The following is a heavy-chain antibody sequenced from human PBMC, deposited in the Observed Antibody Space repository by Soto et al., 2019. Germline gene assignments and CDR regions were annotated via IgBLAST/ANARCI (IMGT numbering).Heavy chain of an antibody. V-gene: IGHV1-2*02. CDR1: GYMFTGFY. D-gene: IGHD6-19*01. CDR3: APEAPPVAGRHTDF. CDR2: INPNNGVT. Sequence: ASVKVSCKASGYMFTGFYLHWVRQAPGQGLEWMGWINPNNGVTTYAKNFQGRVTMTRDSSISTAYMELSSLRPDDTAVYFCAPEAPPVAGRHTDFWGQGTVVTVSS. J-gene: IGHJ4*02.